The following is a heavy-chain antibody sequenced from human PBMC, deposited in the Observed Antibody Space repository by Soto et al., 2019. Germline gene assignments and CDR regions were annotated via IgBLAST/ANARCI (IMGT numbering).Heavy chain of an antibody. D-gene: IGHD2-15*01. J-gene: IGHJ6*02. CDR1: GFSFSNAG. V-gene: IGHV3-15*07. Sequence: EVQLVESGGGLVKPGGSLRLSCAASGFSFSNAGMNWVRQAPGKGLEWVGRIKRKIDGEATDYAGPVKGRFTVFRDDSKSALYLQMNSLKSDDTAVYYCTTGSVEGVWGQGTTVTVS. CDR3: TTGSVEGV. CDR2: IKRKIDGEAT.